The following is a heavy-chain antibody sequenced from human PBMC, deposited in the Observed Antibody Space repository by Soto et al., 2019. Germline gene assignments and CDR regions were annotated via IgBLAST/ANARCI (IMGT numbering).Heavy chain of an antibody. J-gene: IGHJ6*04. D-gene: IGHD2-2*01. CDR3: ARDPVVVVPSN. Sequence: EVQLVESGGGLVQPGGSLRLSCAASGFTFSSDWMSWVRQAPGKGLEWVANIKQDGSEKYYVDSVKGRFTISRDNAKNSLYLQMNSLRAEDTAVYYCARDPVVVVPSNWGKGTTVTVSS. V-gene: IGHV3-7*01. CDR2: IKQDGSEK. CDR1: GFTFSSDW.